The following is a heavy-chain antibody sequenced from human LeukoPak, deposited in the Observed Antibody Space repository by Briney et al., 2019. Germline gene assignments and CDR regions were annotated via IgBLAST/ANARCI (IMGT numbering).Heavy chain of an antibody. CDR2: IYYSGST. CDR3: ARQELGMAYYFDY. J-gene: IGHJ4*02. Sequence: KPSETLSLTCTVSGGSISSSSYYWGWIRQPPGKGLEWIGSIYYSGSTYYNPSLKSRVTISVDTSKNQFSLKLSSVTAADTAVYYCARQELGMAYYFDYWGQGTLATVSS. CDR1: GGSISSSSYY. V-gene: IGHV4-39*01. D-gene: IGHD7-27*01.